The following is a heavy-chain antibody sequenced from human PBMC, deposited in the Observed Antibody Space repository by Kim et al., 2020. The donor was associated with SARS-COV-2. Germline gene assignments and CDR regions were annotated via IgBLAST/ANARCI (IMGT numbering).Heavy chain of an antibody. CDR1: GFTFSSYA. J-gene: IGHJ4*02. V-gene: IGHV3-23*01. CDR2: ISGSGGST. CDR3: AKWAWEYYYDSSGCLW. Sequence: GGSLRLSCAASGFTFSSYAMSWVRQAPGKGLEWVSAISGSGGSTYYADSVKGRFTISRDNSKNTLYLQMNSLRAEDTAVYYCAKWAWEYYYDSSGCLWWGQGTLVTVSS. D-gene: IGHD3-22*01.